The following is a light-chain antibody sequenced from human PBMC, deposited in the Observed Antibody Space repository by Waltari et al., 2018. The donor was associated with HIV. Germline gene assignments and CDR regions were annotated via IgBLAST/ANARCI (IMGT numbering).Light chain of an antibody. CDR1: SSDIGPYNY. CDR3: ASHAGSKDV. CDR2: DVT. Sequence: QSALTQPPSASGSPGQSVTISCTGTSSDIGPYNYVSWFQQHPGKAPKLMIYDVTKRPSGVPDRFSGSKSGNTASLTVSGLQAEDEADYYCASHAGSKDVFGGGTRLTVL. J-gene: IGLJ2*01. V-gene: IGLV2-8*01.